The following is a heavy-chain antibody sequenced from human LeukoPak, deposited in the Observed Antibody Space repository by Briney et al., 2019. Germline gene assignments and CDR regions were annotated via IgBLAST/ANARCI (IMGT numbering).Heavy chain of an antibody. CDR2: IWYDGSNK. CDR3: ARDRNPDAFDI. V-gene: IGHV3-33*01. CDR1: GFTFSSYG. J-gene: IGHJ3*02. Sequence: PGGSLRLSCAASGFTFSSYGMHWVRQAPGKGLEWVASIWYDGSNKYYADSVKGRFTISRDNSKNTLYLQMNSLRAEDTAVYYCARDRNPDAFDIWGQGTMVTVSS.